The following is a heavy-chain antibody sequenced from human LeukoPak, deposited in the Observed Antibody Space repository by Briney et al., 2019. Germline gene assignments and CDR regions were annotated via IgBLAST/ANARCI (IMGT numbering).Heavy chain of an antibody. Sequence: GGSLRLSFAASGFDFSIYAMHWVRLTPGKGLEFVSAISKSGDDTSYGNDVKGKFTISRDNIKNTVDLEMGSLRVDDTGIYYCARIPEYWGQGTVVTVSS. J-gene: IGHJ1*01. V-gene: IGHV3-64*01. CDR1: GFDFSIYA. CDR3: ARIPEY. CDR2: ISKSGDDT. D-gene: IGHD2-2*01.